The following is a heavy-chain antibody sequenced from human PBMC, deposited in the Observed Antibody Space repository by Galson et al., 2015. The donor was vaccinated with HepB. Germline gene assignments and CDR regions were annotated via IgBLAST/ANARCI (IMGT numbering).Heavy chain of an antibody. CDR2: MNPNSGNT. CDR1: GYTFTSYD. D-gene: IGHD3-3*01. CDR3: ARRERLPRVYDFWSAVMSFYYGMDV. J-gene: IGHJ6*02. V-gene: IGHV1-8*01. Sequence: SVKVSCKASGYTFTSYDINWVRQATGQGLEWMGWMNPNSGNTGYAQKFQGRVTMTRNTSISTAYMELSSLRSEDTAVYYCARRERLPRVYDFWSAVMSFYYGMDVWGQGTTVTVSS.